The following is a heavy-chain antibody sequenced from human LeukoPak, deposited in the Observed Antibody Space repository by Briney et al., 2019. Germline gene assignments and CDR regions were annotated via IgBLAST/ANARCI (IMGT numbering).Heavy chain of an antibody. Sequence: PGGSLRLSCAASGFTFSSYSMNWVRQAPGKGLEWVSFISTSSSYIYYADSMKGRFTVSRDNAKNSLYLQMNSLRAEDTAVYYCARDVDWNYCDYWGHGTLVTVSS. D-gene: IGHD3-9*01. CDR3: ARDVDWNYCDY. CDR1: GFTFSSYS. CDR2: ISTSSSYI. V-gene: IGHV3-21*01. J-gene: IGHJ4*01.